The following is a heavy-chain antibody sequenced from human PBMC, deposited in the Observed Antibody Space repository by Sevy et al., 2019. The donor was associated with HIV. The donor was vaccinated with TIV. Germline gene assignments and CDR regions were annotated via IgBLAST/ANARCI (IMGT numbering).Heavy chain of an antibody. J-gene: IGHJ5*02. Sequence: GGSLRLSCAASGFTFSNYAMHWVRQAPGKGLEWVGFLSYDGSNNYYAHSVKGRFTISRDNSKNTLYRQMNSLRAEDTAVYYCARDLGQEQWLVRGNWFDPWGQGTLVTVSS. CDR2: LSYDGSNN. CDR1: GFTFSNYA. V-gene: IGHV3-30*04. D-gene: IGHD6-19*01. CDR3: ARDLGQEQWLVRGNWFDP.